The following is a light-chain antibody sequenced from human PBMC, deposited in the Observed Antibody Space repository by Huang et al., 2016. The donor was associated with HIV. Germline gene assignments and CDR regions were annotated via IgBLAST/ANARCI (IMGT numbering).Light chain of an antibody. J-gene: IGKJ2*01. CDR2: AAS. CDR3: QQYYDPPYT. CDR1: QGISNS. Sequence: DIQMTQSPSSLSASVGDRVTITCRASQGISNSLAWYRQKPGKAPDLLLDAASRLQSGVPSRCTGGGSGTDYTFTISSLQPEDFATYFCQQYYDPPYTFGQGTKLEIK. V-gene: IGKV1-NL1*01.